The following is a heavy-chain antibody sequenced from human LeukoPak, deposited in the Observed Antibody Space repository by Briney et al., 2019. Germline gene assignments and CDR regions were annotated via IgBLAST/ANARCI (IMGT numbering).Heavy chain of an antibody. CDR1: GGSISSSSYY. CDR2: FYYSGST. D-gene: IGHD2-2*02. J-gene: IGHJ4*02. Sequence: SETLSLTCTVSGGSISSSSYYWGWIRQPPGKGLEWIGYFYYSGSTNHNPSLKSRVTISVDTSKSQFSLNLTSVTAADTAVYYCARTRSQAISAQYFDYWGQGTLVTVSS. CDR3: ARTRSQAISAQYFDY. V-gene: IGHV4-61*05.